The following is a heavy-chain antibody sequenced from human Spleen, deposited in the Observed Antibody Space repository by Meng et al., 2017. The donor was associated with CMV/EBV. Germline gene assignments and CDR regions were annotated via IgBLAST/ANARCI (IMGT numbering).Heavy chain of an antibody. CDR3: ARGNDFWSGYFY. CDR1: GFTFSSND. Sequence: GESLKISCAASGFTFSSNDMHWVRQTTGKGLEWVSAIGTAGDTYYPGSVKGRFTISRENAKNSFYLQMNSLRAGDTAVYYCARGNDFWSGYFYWGQGTLVTVSS. D-gene: IGHD3-3*01. V-gene: IGHV3-13*01. J-gene: IGHJ4*02. CDR2: IGTAGDT.